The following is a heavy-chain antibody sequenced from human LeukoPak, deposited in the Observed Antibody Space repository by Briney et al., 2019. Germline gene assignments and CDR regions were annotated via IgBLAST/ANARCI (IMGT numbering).Heavy chain of an antibody. CDR2: IYYSGST. Sequence: PSETLSLTCTVSGGSISSSSYYWGWIRQPPGKGLEWIGSIYYSGSTYYNPSLKSRVTISVDTSKNQFSLKLSPVTAADTAVYHCARLSELRFLEWLLFDYWGQGTLVTVSS. CDR1: GGSISSSSYY. D-gene: IGHD3-3*01. CDR3: ARLSELRFLEWLLFDY. V-gene: IGHV4-39*01. J-gene: IGHJ4*02.